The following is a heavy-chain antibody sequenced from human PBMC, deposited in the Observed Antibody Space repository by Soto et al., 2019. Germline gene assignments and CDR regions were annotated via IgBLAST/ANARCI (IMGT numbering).Heavy chain of an antibody. Sequence: ASVKVSCKAAGDTLSTYYTHWARQAPGQGLEWMGIINPRSGKTNYPQKFRGRVTMTRDTSTTTVYMELSTLRSEDTAMYYCARGVGYSDSSGYPFDYWGQGTLVTVSS. CDR1: GDTLSTYY. CDR3: ARGVGYSDSSGYPFDY. V-gene: IGHV1-46*03. J-gene: IGHJ4*02. D-gene: IGHD3-22*01. CDR2: INPRSGKT.